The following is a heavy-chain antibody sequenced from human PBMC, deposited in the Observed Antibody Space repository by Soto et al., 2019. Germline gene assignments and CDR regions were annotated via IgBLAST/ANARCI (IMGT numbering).Heavy chain of an antibody. V-gene: IGHV1-46*01. CDR3: ARDASVTSESMDV. J-gene: IGHJ6*02. CDR1: GYTFTSYY. CDR2: INPSDGYT. D-gene: IGHD4-17*01. Sequence: QVHLVQSGAEVKKPGASVKVSCKASGYTFTSYYVHWVRQAPGQGLVWMGVINPSDGYTTYAQRFHGRVTMTRDTSTSTVYMELSSLRSDDTAVYYCARDASVTSESMDVWGQGTTVIVSS.